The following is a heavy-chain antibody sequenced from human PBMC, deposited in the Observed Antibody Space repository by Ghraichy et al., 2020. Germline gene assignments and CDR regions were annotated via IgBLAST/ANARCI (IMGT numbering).Heavy chain of an antibody. Sequence: LSLTCVASGFTFSGHAVNWVRQAPGKGLEWVATMSGRGERTHYEDSVQGRFTLSRDNSKNTLDLQMFNLRPEDTAVYYCSSWVAAHFDDWGQGTLVTVSS. D-gene: IGHD6-13*01. V-gene: IGHV3-23*01. CDR2: MSGRGERT. CDR3: SSWVAAHFDD. J-gene: IGHJ4*02. CDR1: GFTFSGHA.